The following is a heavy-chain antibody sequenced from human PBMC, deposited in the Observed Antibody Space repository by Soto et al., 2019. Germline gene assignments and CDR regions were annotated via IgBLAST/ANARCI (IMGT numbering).Heavy chain of an antibody. V-gene: IGHV3-23*01. J-gene: IGHJ4*02. CDR2: ISGSGGST. CDR3: AKSLSSSSGFFDY. D-gene: IGHD6-6*01. CDR1: GFTFSSYA. Sequence: GGSLRLSCAASGFTFSSYAMSWVRQAPGKGLEWVSAISGSGGSTYYTDSVKGRFTISRDNSKNTLYLQMNSLRAEDTAVYYCAKSLSSSSGFFDYWGQGTLVTVSS.